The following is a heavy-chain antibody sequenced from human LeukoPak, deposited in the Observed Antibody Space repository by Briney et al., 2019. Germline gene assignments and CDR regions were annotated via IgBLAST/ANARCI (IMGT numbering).Heavy chain of an antibody. CDR1: GFTYSRYA. CDR3: ARVGYYSSGPFSYFDY. CDR2: ISYDGSNE. D-gene: IGHD3-10*01. J-gene: IGHJ4*02. Sequence: GGSLRLSCEASGFTYSRYAMHWVRQAPGQGLEWVAVISYDGSNEYYADSVKGRFTISRDSSENTLYLQMNSLRVEDTAVYYCARVGYYSSGPFSYFDYWGQGTLVTVSS. V-gene: IGHV3-30-3*01.